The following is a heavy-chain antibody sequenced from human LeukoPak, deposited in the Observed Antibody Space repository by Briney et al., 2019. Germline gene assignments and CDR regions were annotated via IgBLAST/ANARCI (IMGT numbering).Heavy chain of an antibody. CDR1: GGSISSYY. J-gene: IGHJ4*02. V-gene: IGHV4-4*07. Sequence: SETLSLTCTVSGGSISSYYWSWIRQPAGKGLEWIGRIYTSGSTNYNPSLKSRVTMSVDTSKNQFSLKLSSVTAADTAVYYCARITYGAFEGVFDYWGQGTLVTVSS. CDR3: ARITYGAFEGVFDY. D-gene: IGHD4-17*01. CDR2: IYTSGST.